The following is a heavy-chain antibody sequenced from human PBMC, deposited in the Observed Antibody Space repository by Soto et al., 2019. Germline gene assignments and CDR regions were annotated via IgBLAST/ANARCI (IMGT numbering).Heavy chain of an antibody. CDR2: IWYDGSNK. Sequence: QVQLVESGGGVVQPGRSLRLSCAASGFTFSSYGMHWVRQAPGKGLEWVAVIWYDGSNKYYADSVKGRFTISRDNSXXXLXXQMNSLRAEDTAVYYCGRDGYCSGGSCYSVPVFDYWGQGTLVTVSS. CDR1: GFTFSSYG. J-gene: IGHJ4*02. CDR3: GRDGYCSGGSCYSVPVFDY. D-gene: IGHD2-15*01. V-gene: IGHV3-33*01.